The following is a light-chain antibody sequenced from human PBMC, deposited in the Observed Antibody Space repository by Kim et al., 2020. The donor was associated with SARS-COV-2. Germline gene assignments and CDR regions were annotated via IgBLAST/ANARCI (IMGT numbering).Light chain of an antibody. Sequence: VSPGQTATITCSGQRLGDKYASWYQQKPGQSPLLIIFQDTYRPSGIPERFSGSNSGNTATLTISETQAMDEAAYYCQAWDRGTAIFGGGTQLTVL. CDR3: QAWDRGTAI. J-gene: IGLJ2*01. V-gene: IGLV3-1*01. CDR2: QDT. CDR1: RLGDKY.